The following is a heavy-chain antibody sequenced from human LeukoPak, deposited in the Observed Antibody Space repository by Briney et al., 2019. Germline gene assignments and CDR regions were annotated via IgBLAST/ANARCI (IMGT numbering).Heavy chain of an antibody. V-gene: IGHV1-18*01. CDR1: GYTFTSYG. J-gene: IGHJ4*02. CDR2: ISAYNGNT. Sequence: ASVKVSCKASGYTFTSYGISWVRQAPGQGLEWMGWISAYNGNTNYAQKLQGRVTMTTDTSTSTAHMELRSLRSDDTAVYYCARVRGLYDILTGHDYWGQGTLVTVSS. CDR3: ARVRGLYDILTGHDY. D-gene: IGHD3-9*01.